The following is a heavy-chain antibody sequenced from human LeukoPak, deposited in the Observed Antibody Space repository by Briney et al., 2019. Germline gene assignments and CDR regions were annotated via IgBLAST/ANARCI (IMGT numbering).Heavy chain of an antibody. CDR3: ARGHSGTIFGVVTAMDV. Sequence: ASVKVSCKASGGTFSRYAISWVRQAPGQGLEWMGGIIPIFGTANYAQKFQGRVTITADESTSTAYMELSSLRSEDTAVYYCARGHSGTIFGVVTAMDVWGKGTTVTVSS. V-gene: IGHV1-69*13. CDR1: GGTFSRYA. CDR2: IIPIFGTA. J-gene: IGHJ6*03. D-gene: IGHD3-3*01.